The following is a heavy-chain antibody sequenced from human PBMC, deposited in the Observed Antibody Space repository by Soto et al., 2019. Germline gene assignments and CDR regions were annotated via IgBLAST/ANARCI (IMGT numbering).Heavy chain of an antibody. V-gene: IGHV1-18*01. D-gene: IGHD5-12*01. Sequence: GASVKVSCKASSYTFTSYGISWGRQAPGQGLEWMGWISAYNGNTNYAQKLQGRVTMTTDTSTSTAYMELRSLRSDDTAVYDCARVQMYSGYDLYYYYGMDVWGQGTTVTISS. CDR2: ISAYNGNT. CDR1: SYTFTSYG. J-gene: IGHJ6*02. CDR3: ARVQMYSGYDLYYYYGMDV.